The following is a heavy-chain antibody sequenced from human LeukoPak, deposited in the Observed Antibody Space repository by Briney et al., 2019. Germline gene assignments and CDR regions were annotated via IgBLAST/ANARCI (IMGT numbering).Heavy chain of an antibody. J-gene: IGHJ4*02. V-gene: IGHV1-69*01. CDR2: IIPIFGTA. Sequence: GGIIPIFGTANSAQKFQGRVTITADESTSTAYMELSSLRSEDTAVYYCARDQGRRDGLYYWGQGTLVTVSS. CDR3: ARDQGRRDGLYY.